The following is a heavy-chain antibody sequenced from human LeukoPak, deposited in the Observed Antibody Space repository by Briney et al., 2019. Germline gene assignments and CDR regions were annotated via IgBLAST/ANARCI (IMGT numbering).Heavy chain of an antibody. CDR1: GGSFSGYY. CDR3: ARGLLSGYYNY. Sequence: PSETLSLTCAVYGGSFSGYYWSWIRQPPGKGLEWIGEINHSGSTNYNPSLKSRVTISVDTSKNLFSLKLSSVTAADTAVYYCARGLLSGYYNYWGQGTLVTVSS. D-gene: IGHD3-3*01. J-gene: IGHJ4*02. V-gene: IGHV4-34*01. CDR2: INHSGST.